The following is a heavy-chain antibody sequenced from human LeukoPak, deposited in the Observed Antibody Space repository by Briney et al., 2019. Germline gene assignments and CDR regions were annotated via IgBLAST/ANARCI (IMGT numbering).Heavy chain of an antibody. CDR3: AKNRGIAED. V-gene: IGHV3-48*01. D-gene: IGHD6-13*01. J-gene: IGHJ4*02. Sequence: GGSLRLSCAASGFTFSSDNMNWVRQAPGRGLEWVSYISSSSSTIYYADSVKGRFTISRDNSKNTLYLQMNSLRAEDTAVYYCAKNRGIAEDWGQGTLVTVSS. CDR2: ISSSSSTI. CDR1: GFTFSSDN.